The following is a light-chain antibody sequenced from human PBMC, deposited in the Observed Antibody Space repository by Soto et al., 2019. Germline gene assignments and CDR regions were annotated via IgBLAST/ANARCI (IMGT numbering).Light chain of an antibody. Sequence: IVLTQSPGTLSLSPGERATLSCRASENVATNYLAWYQQKPGQAPRLLIFDASNRAADIPDRFSGSGSGTDFTIIISRLEPEDVAVYHCQQYAISPWTFGQGTKLEVK. V-gene: IGKV3-20*01. CDR3: QQYAISPWT. CDR2: DAS. CDR1: ENVATNY. J-gene: IGKJ1*01.